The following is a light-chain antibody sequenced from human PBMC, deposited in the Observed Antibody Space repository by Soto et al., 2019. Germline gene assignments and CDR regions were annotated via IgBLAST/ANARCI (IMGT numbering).Light chain of an antibody. V-gene: IGLV2-8*01. CDR3: NVSAGSNNVI. CDR1: SSDVDGYVF. Sequence: QSALTQPPSASGSPGQSVAISCTGTSSDVDGYVFVSWYQQHPGKAPKLMIYEVSKRPSGVPDRFSGSKSGNSASLTVSGLQDEDESDYYSNVSAGSNNVIFGGGTQLTVL. J-gene: IGLJ2*01. CDR2: EVS.